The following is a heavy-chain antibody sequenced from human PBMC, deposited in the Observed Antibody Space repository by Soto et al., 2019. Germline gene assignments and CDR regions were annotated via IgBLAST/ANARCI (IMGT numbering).Heavy chain of an antibody. Sequence: PGGSLRLSCAASGFTFSSYSMNWVRQAPGKGLEWVSSISSSSSYIYYADSVKGRFTISRDNAKNSLYLQMNSLRAEDTAVYYCARTGRGRAGVNYYGMDVWGQGTTVTVSS. D-gene: IGHD3-10*01. J-gene: IGHJ6*02. CDR1: GFTFSSYS. CDR2: ISSSSSYI. V-gene: IGHV3-21*01. CDR3: ARTGRGRAGVNYYGMDV.